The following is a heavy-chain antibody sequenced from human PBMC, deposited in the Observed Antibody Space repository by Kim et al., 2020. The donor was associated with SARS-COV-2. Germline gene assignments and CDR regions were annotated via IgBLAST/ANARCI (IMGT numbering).Heavy chain of an antibody. CDR2: IYIGDSDT. CDR1: GDDFTNYW. D-gene: IGHD3-16*01. CDR3: ARHGPAHLLKSVANTFYYGMDV. V-gene: IGHV5-51*01. Sequence: GESLKISCKGSGDDFTNYWIAWVRQMPGKGLEWMGIIYIGDSDTRYSPSCQGQVTISADKSISTAYLQWRSLKASDTAMYYCARHGPAHLLKSVANTFYYGMDVWGQGTTVTVSS. J-gene: IGHJ6*02.